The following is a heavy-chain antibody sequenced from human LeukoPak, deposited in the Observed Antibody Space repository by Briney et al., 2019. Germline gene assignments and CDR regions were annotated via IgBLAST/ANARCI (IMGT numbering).Heavy chain of an antibody. CDR2: IYWDDDK. J-gene: IGHJ4*02. CDR1: GFSLSTSGVG. V-gene: IGHV2-5*02. D-gene: IGHD3-10*01. CDR3: AHLTCPRYYYASGNYYRRDGWFDY. Sequence: SGPTLVKPTQTLTLTCTFSGFSLSTSGVGVGWIRQPPGKALEWLALIYWDDDKRYSPSLKSRLTITKDTSKNQVVLTMTNMDPVDTATYYCAHLTCPRYYYASGNYYRRDGWFDYWGQGTLVTVSS.